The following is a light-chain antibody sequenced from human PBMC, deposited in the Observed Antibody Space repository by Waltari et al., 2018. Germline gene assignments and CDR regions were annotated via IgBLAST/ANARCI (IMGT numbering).Light chain of an antibody. CDR3: QQANDFPYT. V-gene: IGKV1-12*01. CDR1: QDVSSW. CDR2: AAS. Sequence: DIQMTQSPSSVSASVGDRVTITCRASQDVSSWLAWYQQKPGKAPKLLIYAASSLQSGVPSSFSVSGSGTDFSLTISSLQPEDFATYYCQQANDFPYTFGQGTKLEIK. J-gene: IGKJ2*01.